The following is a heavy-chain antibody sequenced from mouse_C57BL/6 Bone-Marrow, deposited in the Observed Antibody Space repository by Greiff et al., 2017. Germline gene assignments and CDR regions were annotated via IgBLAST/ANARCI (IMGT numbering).Heavy chain of an antibody. Sequence: VQLQQSGAELVRPGASVKLSCTASGFNIKDDYMHWVKQRPEQGLEWIGWIDPENGDTEYASKFQGKATITADTSSNTAYLHLSSLTSEDTAVYYCTTNYGSDYWGQGTTLTVSS. J-gene: IGHJ2*01. CDR3: TTNYGSDY. CDR1: GFNIKDDY. CDR2: IDPENGDT. D-gene: IGHD1-1*01. V-gene: IGHV14-4*01.